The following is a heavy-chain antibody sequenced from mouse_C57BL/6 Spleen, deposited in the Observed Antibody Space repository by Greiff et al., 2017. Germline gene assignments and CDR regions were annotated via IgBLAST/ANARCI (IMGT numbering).Heavy chain of an antibody. CDR1: GYSFTGYF. J-gene: IGHJ2*01. CDR3: ARDDYDQYYFDY. D-gene: IGHD2-4*01. Sequence: VQLKQSGPELVKPGDSVKISCKASGYSFTGYFMNWVMQSHGKSLEWIGRINPYNGDTFYNQKFKGKATLTVDKSSSTAHMELRSLTSEDSAVYYCARDDYDQYYFDYWGQGTTLTVSS. CDR2: INPYNGDT. V-gene: IGHV1-20*01.